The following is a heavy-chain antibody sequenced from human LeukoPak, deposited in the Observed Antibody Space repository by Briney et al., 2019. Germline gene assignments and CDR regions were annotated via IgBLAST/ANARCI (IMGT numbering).Heavy chain of an antibody. J-gene: IGHJ4*02. CDR1: GGSISSYY. CDR2: IYYSGST. CDR3: ASPTNADFDY. D-gene: IGHD2-8*01. V-gene: IGHV4-39*01. Sequence: SETLSLTCTVSGGSISSYYWSWIRQPPGKGLEWIGSIYYSGSTYYNPSLKSRVTISVDTSKNQFSLKLSSVTAADTAVYYCASPTNADFDYWGQGTLVTVSS.